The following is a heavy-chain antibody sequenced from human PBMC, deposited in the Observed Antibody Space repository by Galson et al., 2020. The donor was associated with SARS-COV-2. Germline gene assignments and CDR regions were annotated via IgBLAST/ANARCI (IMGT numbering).Heavy chain of an antibody. CDR1: GFTFSSYS. D-gene: IGHD6-6*01. CDR2: ISSSSSYI. J-gene: IGHJ4*02. V-gene: IGHV3-21*01. Sequence: GGSLRLSCAASGFTFSSYSMNWVRQAPGKGLEWVSSISSSSSYIYYADSVKGRFTISRDNAKNSLYLQMNSLRAEDTAVYYCARDRNIAARHYFDYWGQGTLVTVSS. CDR3: ARDRNIAARHYFDY.